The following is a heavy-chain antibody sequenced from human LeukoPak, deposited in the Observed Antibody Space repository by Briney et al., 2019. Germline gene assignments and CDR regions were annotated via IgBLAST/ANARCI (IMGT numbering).Heavy chain of an antibody. Sequence: GGSLRLSCAASGFSFSNAWMTWVRQAPGKGLEWVGRIKSKGDGGTTDYAAPVKVRFTISRDDSKNTLYLQMSSLKSEDTAVYYCVKYYDTLTGYWTPWGQGTLVTVSS. CDR1: GFSFSNAW. CDR2: IKSKGDGGTT. D-gene: IGHD3-9*01. CDR3: VKYYDTLTGYWTP. J-gene: IGHJ4*02. V-gene: IGHV3-15*01.